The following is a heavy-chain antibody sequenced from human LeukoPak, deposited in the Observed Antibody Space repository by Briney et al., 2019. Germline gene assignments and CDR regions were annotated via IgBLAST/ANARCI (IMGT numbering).Heavy chain of an antibody. Sequence: SETLSLTCTVSGGSISTSSYYWGWIRQSPGTGLEWIGSIYYSGSTYYNPSLKSRVTISGDTSKNQFSLKLSSVTAADTAVYYCASPERKDLPNMGRGIVFAFEIWGQGTTVTVSS. CDR2: IYYSGST. D-gene: IGHD3-10*01. V-gene: IGHV4-39*01. CDR1: GGSISTSSYY. CDR3: ASPERKDLPNMGRGIVFAFEI. J-gene: IGHJ3*02.